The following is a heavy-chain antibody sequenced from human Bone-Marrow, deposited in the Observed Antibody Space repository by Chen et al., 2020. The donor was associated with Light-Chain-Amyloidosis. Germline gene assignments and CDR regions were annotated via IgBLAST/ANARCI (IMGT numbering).Heavy chain of an antibody. CDR3: AGAGSSLRSSYPYCYYYMDV. Sequence: QVQLVESGGGVVQPGRALRLSCAASGFTFSSYAMHWVRQAPGKGLEWVGVTSHDGNHNDCADFVKGRFTISRNISKSTLYLQMNSLRAEDTAVYYCAGAGSSLRSSYPYCYYYMDVRGKGTTVTVSS. V-gene: IGHV3-30-3*01. D-gene: IGHD6-6*01. CDR2: TSHDGNHN. J-gene: IGHJ6*03. CDR1: GFTFSSYA.